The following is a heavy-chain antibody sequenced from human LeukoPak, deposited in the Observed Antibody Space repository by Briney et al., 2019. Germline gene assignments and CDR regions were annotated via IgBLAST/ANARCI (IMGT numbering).Heavy chain of an antibody. D-gene: IGHD5/OR15-5a*01. CDR1: GFTFSSYG. CDR3: AKGVIDFDY. CDR2: ISYDGSNK. J-gene: IGHJ4*02. V-gene: IGHV3-30*18. Sequence: GGSLRLSCAASGFTFSSYGMHWVRQAPGKGLEWVAVISYDGSNKYYADSVKGRFTISRDNSKNTLYLQMNSLRAEDTAVYYCAKGVIDFDYWGQGTLVSVSS.